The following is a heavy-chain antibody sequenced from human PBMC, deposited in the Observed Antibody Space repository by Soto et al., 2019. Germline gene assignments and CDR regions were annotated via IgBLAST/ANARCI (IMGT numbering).Heavy chain of an antibody. J-gene: IGHJ5*02. D-gene: IGHD6-13*01. Sequence: ASVKVSCKASGYTFTSYGITWVRQAPGQGLEWMGGFDPEDGETIYAQKFQGRVTMTTDTSTSTTYMELRSLRSDDTAVYYCAKTSSSWYNWFGPWGQGTLVTVSS. CDR2: FDPEDGET. CDR1: GYTFTSYG. CDR3: AKTSSSWYNWFGP. V-gene: IGHV1-18*01.